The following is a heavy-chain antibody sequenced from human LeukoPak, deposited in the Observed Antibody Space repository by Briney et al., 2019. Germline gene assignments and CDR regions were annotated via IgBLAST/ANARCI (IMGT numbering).Heavy chain of an antibody. V-gene: IGHV4-39*02. D-gene: IGHD3-3*01. CDR2: IYYSGST. J-gene: IGHJ6*02. Sequence: SETLSLTCTVSSGSISSSSYYWGWIRQPPGKGLEWIGSIYYSGSTYYNPSLKSRVTISVDTSKNQFSLKLSSVTAADTAVYYCARDPPYYDFWSGYFSSLSNYYYGMDVWGQGTTVTVSS. CDR1: SGSISSSSYY. CDR3: ARDPPYYDFWSGYFSSLSNYYYGMDV.